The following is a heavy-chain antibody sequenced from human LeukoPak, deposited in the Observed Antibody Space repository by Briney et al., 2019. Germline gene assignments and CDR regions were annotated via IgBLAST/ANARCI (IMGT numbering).Heavy chain of an antibody. D-gene: IGHD6-6*01. CDR2: INPKSGDT. CDR3: ARRGSSSSEYFQR. V-gene: IGHV1-2*06. CDR1: GYIFSDYY. Sequence: GASVKVSCKASGYIFSDYYIHWVRQAPGQGLEWMGRINPKSGDTNYAQKFQGRVTMTRDTSITTSYMELSRLRSEDTAVYYCARRGSSSSEYFQRWGQGTLVTVSS. J-gene: IGHJ1*01.